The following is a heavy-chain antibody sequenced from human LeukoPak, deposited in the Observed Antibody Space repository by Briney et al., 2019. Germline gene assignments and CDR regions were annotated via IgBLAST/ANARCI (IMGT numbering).Heavy chain of an antibody. J-gene: IGHJ4*02. CDR1: GFSFSNYN. V-gene: IGHV3-21*01. D-gene: IGHD4-17*01. CDR2: ITSSGTYT. Sequence: GGSLRLSCADSGFSFSNYNMNWVRQAPGKAMEWVSSITSSGTYTFYADSVKGRFTISRDNAKNSLYLQMDSLGPEDTAVYYCARGHTAVTRHFDFWGQGTLVTVSS. CDR3: ARGHTAVTRHFDF.